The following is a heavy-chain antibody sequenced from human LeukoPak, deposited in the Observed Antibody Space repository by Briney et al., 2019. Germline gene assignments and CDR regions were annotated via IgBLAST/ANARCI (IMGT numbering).Heavy chain of an antibody. CDR3: ARKVYHRFDY. CDR2: ISTSGDNT. V-gene: IGHV3-23*01. J-gene: IGHJ4*02. D-gene: IGHD2-2*01. CDR1: GFTFRSYA. Sequence: PGGSLRLSCAASGFTFRSYAMTWVRQAPGKGLEWVSAISTSGDNTYYADSVRGRFTISRDNSKNTLYLQMNSLRADDTAVYYCARKVYHRFDYWGQGTLVTVSS.